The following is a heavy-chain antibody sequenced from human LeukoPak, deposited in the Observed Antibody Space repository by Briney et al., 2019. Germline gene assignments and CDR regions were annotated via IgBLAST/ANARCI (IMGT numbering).Heavy chain of an antibody. D-gene: IGHD4-17*01. V-gene: IGHV5-51*01. CDR3: ARQVDYGLDY. CDR2: IYPGDSDT. CDR1: GYSFTPYW. J-gene: IGHJ4*02. Sequence: GESLKISCKGSGYSFTPYWIGWVGQMPGKGLEWMGIIYPGDSDTRYRPSFQGQVTVSADKSISTAYLQWSSLKASDTAIYYCARQVDYGLDYWGQGTLVTVSS.